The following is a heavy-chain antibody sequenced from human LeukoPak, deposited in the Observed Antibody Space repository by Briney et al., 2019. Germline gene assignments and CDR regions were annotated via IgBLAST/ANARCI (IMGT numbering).Heavy chain of an antibody. Sequence: SETLSLTCAVSNGSINNYFWSWIRQPPGKGLEWIGYVYYTGSTNYNPSLKSRVTMSVDTSKNQFSLRLTSVTAADTAVYYCARYVEMATALAYWGQGTLVTVSS. V-gene: IGHV4-59*01. CDR2: VYYTGST. D-gene: IGHD5-24*01. CDR3: ARYVEMATALAY. J-gene: IGHJ4*02. CDR1: NGSINNYF.